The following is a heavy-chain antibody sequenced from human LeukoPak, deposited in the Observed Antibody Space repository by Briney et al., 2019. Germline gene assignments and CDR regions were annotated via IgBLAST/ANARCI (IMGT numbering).Heavy chain of an antibody. Sequence: SETLSLTCTVSGGSISSSSYYWGWIRQPPGKGLEWIGSIYYSGSTYYNPSLKSRVTISVDTSKNRFSLKLSSVTAADTAVYYCASHSPRYGGNNYWGQGTLVTVSS. CDR2: IYYSGST. J-gene: IGHJ4*02. D-gene: IGHD4/OR15-4a*01. V-gene: IGHV4-39*07. CDR1: GGSISSSSYY. CDR3: ASHSPRYGGNNY.